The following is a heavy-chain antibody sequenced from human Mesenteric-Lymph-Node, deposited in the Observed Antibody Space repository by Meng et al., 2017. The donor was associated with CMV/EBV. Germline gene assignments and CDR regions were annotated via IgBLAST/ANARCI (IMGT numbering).Heavy chain of an antibody. D-gene: IGHD2-15*01. V-gene: IGHV4-59*01. CDR3: ARIPGVSSYYYYGMDV. CDR2: IYYSGST. Sequence: GSLRLSCTVSGGSISNYYWSWIRQPPGKGLEWIGYIYYSGSTNYNPSLKSRVTISVDTSKNQFSLRLRSVTAADTAVYYCARIPGVSSYYYYGMDVWGQGTTVTVSS. CDR1: GGSISNYY. J-gene: IGHJ6*02.